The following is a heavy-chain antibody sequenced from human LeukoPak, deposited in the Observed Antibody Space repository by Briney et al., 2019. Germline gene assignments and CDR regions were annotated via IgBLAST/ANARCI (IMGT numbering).Heavy chain of an antibody. V-gene: IGHV4-59*01. Sequence: SETLSLTCTVSGGSISSYYWSWIRQPPGKGLEWIGYIYYSGSTNYNPSLKSRVTISVDTSKNQFSLRLSSVTAADTAVYYCGRGDYYGSGLDYWGQGTLVTVSS. D-gene: IGHD3-10*01. CDR3: GRGDYYGSGLDY. CDR1: GGSISSYY. J-gene: IGHJ4*02. CDR2: IYYSGST.